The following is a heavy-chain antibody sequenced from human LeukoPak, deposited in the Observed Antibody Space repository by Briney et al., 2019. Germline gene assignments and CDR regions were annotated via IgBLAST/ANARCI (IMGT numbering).Heavy chain of an antibody. CDR2: IKEDGSEK. CDR1: GFTFTSQW. D-gene: IGHD3-16*01. V-gene: IGHV3-7*01. J-gene: IGHJ5*02. CDR3: ARAFS. Sequence: GGSLRPSCAAAGFTFTSQWMSCVRQPPGKGLEWVANIKEDGSEKSYVDSLKGRFTISRDNAKNSLYLQMNSLRAEDTAVYYCARAFSWGQGTLVTVSS.